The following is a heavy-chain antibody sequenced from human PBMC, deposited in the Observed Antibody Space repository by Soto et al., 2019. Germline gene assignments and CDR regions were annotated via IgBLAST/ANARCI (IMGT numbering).Heavy chain of an antibody. Sequence: PGESLKISCKASGYDFSTFWIAWVRQMPGRGLEWMGVIYPDDSDVTYSPSFQGQVTISVDKSMTTAYLHWSSLRASDTATYYCARHRNAGWFDTWGQGTPVTVSS. J-gene: IGHJ5*02. CDR2: IYPDDSDV. CDR3: ARHRNAGWFDT. V-gene: IGHV5-51*01. CDR1: GYDFSTFW.